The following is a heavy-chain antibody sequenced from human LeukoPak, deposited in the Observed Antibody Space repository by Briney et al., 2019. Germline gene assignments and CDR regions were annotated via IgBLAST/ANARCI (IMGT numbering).Heavy chain of an antibody. V-gene: IGHV3-13*04. J-gene: IGHJ4*02. CDR3: ARGSYYSDSSGYFDY. CDR2: IGLAGDT. Sequence: GGSLRLSCAASGFTFSSYDMHWVRQPTGKGLEWVSGIGLAGDTHYSNSVKGRFTISREAAKKSLYLQINSLRARDTAVYYCARGSYYSDSSGYFDYWGQGTLVTVSS. D-gene: IGHD3-22*01. CDR1: GFTFSSYD.